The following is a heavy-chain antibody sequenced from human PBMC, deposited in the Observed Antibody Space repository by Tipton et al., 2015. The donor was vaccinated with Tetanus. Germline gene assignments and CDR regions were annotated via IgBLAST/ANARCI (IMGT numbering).Heavy chain of an antibody. J-gene: IGHJ4*02. D-gene: IGHD3/OR15-3a*01. V-gene: IGHV4-31*03. Sequence: TLSLTCTVSGGSISSSGYYWSWIRQHPGKGLEWIGNIYYSGSTYYNPSLKSRVTISVDTSTNQFSLKLSSVTAADTAVYYCARGRTLNDFWTDSGYYFDHWGQGTLVTVSS. CDR2: IYYSGST. CDR3: ARGRTLNDFWTDSGYYFDH. CDR1: GGSISSSGYY.